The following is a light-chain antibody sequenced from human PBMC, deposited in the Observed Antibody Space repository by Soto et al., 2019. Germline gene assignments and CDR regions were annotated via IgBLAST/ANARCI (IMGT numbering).Light chain of an antibody. CDR1: QHIGTY. J-gene: IGKJ3*01. CDR2: DAS. CDR3: QQRSTWPPS. Sequence: PGESGTISCRASQHIGTYVAWYQQRRGQAPRLLIYDASDRAAGIPVRFSGSGSGTDFPLTISSPEPEDFAVYYCQQRSTWPPSFGPGTKVDVK. V-gene: IGKV3-11*01.